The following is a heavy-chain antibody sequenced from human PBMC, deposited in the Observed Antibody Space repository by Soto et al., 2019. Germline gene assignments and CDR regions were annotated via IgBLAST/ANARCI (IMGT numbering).Heavy chain of an antibody. CDR1: GFSLSPYW. D-gene: IGHD3-16*01. Sequence: GGSLRLSCAASGFSLSPYWMHWVRQAPGRGLEWVSRLSSDGFGAAYADSVKGRFFISRDIARNTLSLQMNSLRADDTTVYYCARDLGGPDYWGRGTSVTVSS. CDR3: ARDLGGPDY. V-gene: IGHV3-74*03. CDR2: LSSDGFGA. J-gene: IGHJ4*02.